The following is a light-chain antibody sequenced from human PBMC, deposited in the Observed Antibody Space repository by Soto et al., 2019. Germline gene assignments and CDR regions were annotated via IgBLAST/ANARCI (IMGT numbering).Light chain of an antibody. V-gene: IGKV1-39*01. J-gene: IGKJ1*01. Sequence: DIPMTQSPSSLYASIGERATITCRASQSISTYLSWYQKKAGKAPTLLISAASTLRYGVLPRFGGGGPRTDFTGTISSLQPEDVAVYYCQKSYSRPRTFGQGTKVEIK. CDR3: QKSYSRPRT. CDR2: AAS. CDR1: QSISTY.